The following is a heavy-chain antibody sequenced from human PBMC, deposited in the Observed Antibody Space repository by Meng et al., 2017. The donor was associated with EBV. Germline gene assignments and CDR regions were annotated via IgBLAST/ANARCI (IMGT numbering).Heavy chain of an antibody. V-gene: IGHV3-15*01. J-gene: IGHJ4*02. CDR3: TTDEGGSRF. CDR1: EFTFTSAW. CDR2: IRSQVDGRTA. Sequence: VQLGESGGGLVKPGESLNISCAASEFTFTSAWMNWVRQAPGKGLEWVGRIRSQVDGRTADYSAPVKGRFTISRDDSKHTLYLQMNSLKIEDSAVYYCTTDEGGSRFWGQGTLVTVSS. D-gene: IGHD1-26*01.